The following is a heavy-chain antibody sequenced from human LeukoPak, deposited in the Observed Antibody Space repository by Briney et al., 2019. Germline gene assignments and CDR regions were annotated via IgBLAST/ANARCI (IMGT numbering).Heavy chain of an antibody. D-gene: IGHD6-25*01. CDR1: GYSISSGYY. CDR2: GHHSGRT. V-gene: IGHV4-38-2*02. J-gene: IGHJ4*02. Sequence: PSETLSLTCTVSGYSISSGYYWGWIRQPPGKGLEWIGSGHHSGRTYYKSSLKSRVTISLDTSKNQFSLKLRSVTAADTAAYYCASGSPAADYWGQGTLVTVSS. CDR3: ASGSPAADY.